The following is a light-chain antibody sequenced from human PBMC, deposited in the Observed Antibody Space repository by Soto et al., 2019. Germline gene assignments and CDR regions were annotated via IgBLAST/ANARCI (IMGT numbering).Light chain of an antibody. V-gene: IGKV3-20*01. CDR1: QSVSSNF. CDR3: HQYGSSPRT. Sequence: EIVLTQSPGTLSLSPGDRATLSCRASQSVSSNFLAWYQQKPGQAPRLLIYGASIRATGLPDRFSGSGSGIDLTPPTRRLDPEHFAMYFCHQYGSSPRTFGQGTKVEIK. CDR2: GAS. J-gene: IGKJ1*01.